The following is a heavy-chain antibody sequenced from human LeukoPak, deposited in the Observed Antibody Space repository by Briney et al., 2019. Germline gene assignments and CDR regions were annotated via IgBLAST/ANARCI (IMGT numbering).Heavy chain of an antibody. CDR3: ASGGPSSSSWYYYYGMDV. Sequence: ASVKVSCKASGYTFTSYGISWVRQATGQGLEWMGWMNPNSGNTGYAQKFQGRVTMTRNTSISTAYMELSSLRSEDTAVYYCASGGPSSSSWYYYYGMDVWGQGTTVTVSS. CDR2: MNPNSGNT. J-gene: IGHJ6*02. D-gene: IGHD6-13*01. V-gene: IGHV1-8*02. CDR1: GYTFTSYG.